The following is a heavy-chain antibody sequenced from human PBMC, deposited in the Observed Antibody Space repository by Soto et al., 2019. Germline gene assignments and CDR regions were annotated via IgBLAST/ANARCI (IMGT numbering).Heavy chain of an antibody. J-gene: IGHJ4*02. CDR1: GYTFTTYD. D-gene: IGHD1-26*01. V-gene: IGHV1-8*01. CDR2: LNPNSGMT. CDR3: AREKVGANDY. Sequence: ASVKVSCKASGYTFTTYDFNWVRQAPGQGLEWMGWLNPNSGMTGSAQKFQGRVTMTRDSSISTAYMELSSLRSEDTAVYYCAREKVGANDYWGQGTLVTVSS.